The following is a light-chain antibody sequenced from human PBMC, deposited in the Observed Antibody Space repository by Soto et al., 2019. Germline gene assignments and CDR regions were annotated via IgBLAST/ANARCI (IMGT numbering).Light chain of an antibody. CDR3: LQYNSYPVT. CDR2: TAS. Sequence: DIQMTQSPSSLSASVGDRVTITCRASQGIRHDLGWYQQKPGKAPKRLIYTASSLQSGVPPRFSGSGSGTKFTLTISSLQPEDFATYYFLQYNSYPVTFGQGTKVEIK. J-gene: IGKJ1*01. CDR1: QGIRHD. V-gene: IGKV1-17*01.